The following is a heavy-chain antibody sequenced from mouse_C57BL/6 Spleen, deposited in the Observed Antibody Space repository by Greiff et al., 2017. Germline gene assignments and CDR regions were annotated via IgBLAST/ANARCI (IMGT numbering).Heavy chain of an antibody. D-gene: IGHD1-1*01. Sequence: QVQLQQSGPELVKPGASVKISCKASGYAFSGSWMNWVKQRPGKGLEWIGRVYPGDGVTNYNGKFKGKATLTADKSSSTASMQLSSLTSEDFAVYVWAGGDYDGSRSNYFDYWGQGNTLTVCS. J-gene: IGHJ2*01. V-gene: IGHV1-82*01. CDR1: GYAFSGSW. CDR2: VYPGDGVT. CDR3: AGGDYDGSRSNYFDY.